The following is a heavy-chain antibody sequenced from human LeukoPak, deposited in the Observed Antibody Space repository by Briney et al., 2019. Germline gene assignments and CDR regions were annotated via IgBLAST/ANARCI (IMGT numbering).Heavy chain of an antibody. D-gene: IGHD3-22*01. CDR3: ARDIDSSALLYRPSFDY. J-gene: IGHJ4*02. CDR2: INPSDGST. CDR1: GYTFTSYY. V-gene: IGHV1-46*01. Sequence: ASVKVSCKASGYTFTSYYMHWVRQAPGQGLEWVGIINPSDGSTTYAQKFQGGVTMTRDTSTSTVYMELSSLRSEDTAVYYCARDIDSSALLYRPSFDYWGQGTLVTVSS.